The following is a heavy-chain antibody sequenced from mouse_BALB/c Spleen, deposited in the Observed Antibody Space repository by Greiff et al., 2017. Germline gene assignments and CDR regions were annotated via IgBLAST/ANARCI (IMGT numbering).Heavy chain of an antibody. D-gene: IGHD1-1*01. CDR1: GYSFTSYW. J-gene: IGHJ3*01. Sequence: EVQLQESGTVLARPGASVKMSCKASGYSFTSYWMHWVKQRPGQGLEWIGAIYPGNSDTSYNQKFKGKAKLTAVTSASTAYMELSSLTNEDSAVYYCTKPHNSGSSYGFAYWGQGTLGTVSA. V-gene: IGHV1-5*01. CDR3: TKPHNSGSSYGFAY. CDR2: IYPGNSDT.